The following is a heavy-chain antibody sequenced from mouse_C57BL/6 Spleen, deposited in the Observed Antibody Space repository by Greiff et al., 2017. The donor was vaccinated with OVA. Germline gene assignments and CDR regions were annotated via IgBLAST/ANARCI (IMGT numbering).Heavy chain of an antibody. J-gene: IGHJ2*01. D-gene: IGHD2-4*01. V-gene: IGHV1-80*01. CDR3: ARNYDYDAGYYFDY. CDR2: IYPGDGDT. CDR1: GYAFSSYW. Sequence: VKLMESGAELVKPGASVKISCKASGYAFSSYWMNWVKQRPGKGLEWIGQIYPGDGDTNYNGKFKGKATLTADKSSSTAYMQLSSLTSEDSAVYFCARNYDYDAGYYFDYWGQGTTLTVSS.